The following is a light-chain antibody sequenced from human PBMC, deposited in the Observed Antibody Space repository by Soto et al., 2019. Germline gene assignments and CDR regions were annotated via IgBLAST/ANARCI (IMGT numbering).Light chain of an antibody. Sequence: DIQMIQSPSSLSASVGDRVTITCRASQSISNYLNWYQQKPGKAPKLLIYTASTLQSGVPSRFSGSGSGTDFTLTISSLQPEDFATYYCQQSYSATTFGGGTKVEIK. CDR1: QSISNY. V-gene: IGKV1-39*01. CDR2: TAS. J-gene: IGKJ4*01. CDR3: QQSYSATT.